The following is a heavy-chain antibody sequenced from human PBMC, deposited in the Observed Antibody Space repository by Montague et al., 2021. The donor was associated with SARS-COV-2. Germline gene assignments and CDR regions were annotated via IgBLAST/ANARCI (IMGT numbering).Heavy chain of an antibody. CDR3: TQERGPGRTTWHYFDY. D-gene: IGHD1-14*01. CDR1: GDSVSSNIAA. J-gene: IGHJ4*02. CDR2: TYYRSKWYI. V-gene: IGHV6-1*01. Sequence: CAISGDSVSSNIAAWNWIRQSPSRGLEWLGRTYYRSKWYIDYAVSVRSRITISPDTSKNQFSLQLNSVTPEDTAVYYCTQERGPGRTTWHYFDYWGQRTLVTVSS.